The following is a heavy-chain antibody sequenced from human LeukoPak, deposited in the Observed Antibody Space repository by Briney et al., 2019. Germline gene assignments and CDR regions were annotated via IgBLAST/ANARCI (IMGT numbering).Heavy chain of an antibody. D-gene: IGHD3-22*01. Sequence: SQTLSLTCTVSGGSISSGGYYWSWIRQHPGKGLEWIGYIYYSGSTYYNPSLKSRVTISVDTSKNQFSLKLSSVTAADTAVYYCAKSDYYDSSGYSSPFDYWGQGTLVTVSS. V-gene: IGHV4-31*03. J-gene: IGHJ4*02. CDR1: GGSISSGGYY. CDR2: IYYSGST. CDR3: AKSDYYDSSGYSSPFDY.